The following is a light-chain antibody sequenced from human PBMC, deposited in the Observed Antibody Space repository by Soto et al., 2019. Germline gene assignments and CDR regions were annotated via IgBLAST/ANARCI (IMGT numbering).Light chain of an antibody. J-gene: IGLJ1*01. Sequence: QSVLTQPASVAGSPGQSITIPCNGTSNDIGGHNFVSWFQQHPGKAPKLLICDVTRRPSGVSDRFSGSKSGNTASLTISGLQAEDEADYYCNSYSGGNNLYVFGSGTKVTVL. V-gene: IGLV2-14*01. CDR3: NSYSGGNNLYV. CDR2: DVT. CDR1: SNDIGGHNF.